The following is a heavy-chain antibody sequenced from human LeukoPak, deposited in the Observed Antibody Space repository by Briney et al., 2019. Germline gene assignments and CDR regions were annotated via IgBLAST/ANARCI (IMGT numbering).Heavy chain of an antibody. D-gene: IGHD3-16*02. CDR2: LKSKTDGGTT. Sequence: RTGGSLRLSCAASGFTLTDAWVSCARHPPGKGLEWVGHLKSKTDGGTTDYAAPGKGIRRISQDGSKNALSLQMNSLKPEDTPVYYCTKFFLGRRDYVWESYRYLAFDIGGQGTMVTVSS. J-gene: IGHJ3*02. CDR3: TKFFLGRRDYVWESYRYLAFDI. V-gene: IGHV3-15*01. CDR1: GFTLTDAW.